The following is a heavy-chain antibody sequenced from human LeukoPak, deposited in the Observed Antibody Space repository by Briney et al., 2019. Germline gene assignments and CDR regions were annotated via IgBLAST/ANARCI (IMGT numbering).Heavy chain of an antibody. CDR1: GFTFSSYA. CDR2: ISGSGGST. V-gene: IGHV3-23*01. CDR3: AKDRGGYDSPGH. D-gene: IGHD5-12*01. J-gene: IGHJ4*02. Sequence: GGSLRLSCAASGFTFSSYAMSWVRQAPGKGLEWVSAISGSGGSTYYADPVKGRFTISRDNSKNTLYLQMNSLRAEDTAVYYCAKDRGGYDSPGHWGQGTLVTVSS.